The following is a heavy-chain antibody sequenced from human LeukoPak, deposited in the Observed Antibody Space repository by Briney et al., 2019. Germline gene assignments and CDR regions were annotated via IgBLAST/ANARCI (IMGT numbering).Heavy chain of an antibody. J-gene: IGHJ4*02. Sequence: GESLKISCKGSGYSFTSYWIGWVRQMPGKGLEWMGIIYPGDSDTRYSPSFQGQVTISADKSISTAYLQWSSLRAEDTAVYYCARERLGAAAGRYYFDYWGQGTLVTVSS. D-gene: IGHD6-13*01. CDR3: ARERLGAAAGRYYFDY. CDR2: IYPGDSDT. V-gene: IGHV5-51*01. CDR1: GYSFTSYW.